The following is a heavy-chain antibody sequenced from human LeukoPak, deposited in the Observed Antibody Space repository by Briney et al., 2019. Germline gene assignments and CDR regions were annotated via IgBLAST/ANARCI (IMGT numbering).Heavy chain of an antibody. Sequence: SETLSLTCTVSGGSISSSSYYWGWIRQPPGKGLEWIGSIYYSGSTYYNPSLKSRVTISVDTSKNQFSLKLSSVTAADTAVYYCARLVTMVRGVSRVEAFDIWGQGTMVTVSS. CDR1: GGSISSSSYY. CDR2: IYYSGST. V-gene: IGHV4-39*07. J-gene: IGHJ3*02. CDR3: ARLVTMVRGVSRVEAFDI. D-gene: IGHD3-10*01.